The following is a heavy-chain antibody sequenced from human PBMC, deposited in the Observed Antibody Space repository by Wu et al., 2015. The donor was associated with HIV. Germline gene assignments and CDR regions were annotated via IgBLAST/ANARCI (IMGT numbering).Heavy chain of an antibody. V-gene: IGHV1-18*01. CDR1: GYTFTNFG. CDR2: ISTYNANT. CDR3: ARDSPAVAARVAFDV. Sequence: QVQLMQSGAEVKKPGASVKVSCKASGYTFTNFGISWVRQAPGQGLEWMGWISTYNANTNFAQKLQGRITMTTDTSTTTAYMELRSPTSDDTATYYCARDSPAVAARVAFDVWGQGTVVTVSS. J-gene: IGHJ3*01. D-gene: IGHD6-19*01.